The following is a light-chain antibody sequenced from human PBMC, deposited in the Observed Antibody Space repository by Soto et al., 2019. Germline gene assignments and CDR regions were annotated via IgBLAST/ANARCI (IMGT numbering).Light chain of an antibody. J-gene: IGKJ4*01. V-gene: IGKV1-39*01. Sequence: IHRSHSPSSLSASVLYIGTITCRASQSISSYLNWYQQKPGKAPKLLIYAASSLQSGVPSRFSGSGSRKDFPITISSPQPEDFETYHRPKSYSTQLTLGGGTQVDIK. CDR3: PKSYSTQLT. CDR2: AAS. CDR1: QSISSY.